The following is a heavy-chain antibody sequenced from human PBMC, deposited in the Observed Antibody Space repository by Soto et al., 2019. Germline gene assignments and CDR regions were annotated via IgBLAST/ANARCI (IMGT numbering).Heavy chain of an antibody. CDR3: ARVGGINWFDP. Sequence: PSETLSLTCAVSGGSISSGGYSWSWIRQPPGKGLEWIGYIYYSGSTYYNPSLKSRVTIPVDTSKNQFSLKLSSVTAADTAVYYCARVGGINWFDPWGQGTLVTVSS. CDR1: GGSISSGGYS. J-gene: IGHJ5*02. V-gene: IGHV4-30-2*01. CDR2: IYYSGST. D-gene: IGHD3-10*01.